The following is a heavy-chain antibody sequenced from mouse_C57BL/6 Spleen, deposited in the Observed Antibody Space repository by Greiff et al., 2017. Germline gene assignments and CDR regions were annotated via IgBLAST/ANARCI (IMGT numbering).Heavy chain of an antibody. CDR3: ARELTGSFAY. CDR1: GFTFSDSG. CDR2: ISSGSSTI. D-gene: IGHD4-1*01. V-gene: IGHV5-17*01. Sequence: EVQGVESGGGLVKPGGSLKLSCAASGFTFSDSGMHWVRQAPEKGLGWVAYISSGSSTIYYADTVKGRFTISRDNAKNTLFLQMTSLRSEDTAMYYCARELTGSFAYWGQGTLVTVSA. J-gene: IGHJ3*01.